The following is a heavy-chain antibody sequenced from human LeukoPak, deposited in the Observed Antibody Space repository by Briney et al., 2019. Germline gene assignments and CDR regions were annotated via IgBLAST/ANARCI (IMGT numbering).Heavy chain of an antibody. D-gene: IGHD3-10*01. Sequence: SETLSLTCAVYGGSFSGYYWSWIRQPPGKGLEWIGEINHSGSTNYNPSLKSRVTISVDTSKNQFSLKLSSVTAADTAVYYCARVVSTTSGSGSPYYFDYWGQGTLVTVSS. J-gene: IGHJ4*02. CDR3: ARVVSTTSGSGSPYYFDY. CDR2: INHSGST. V-gene: IGHV4-34*01. CDR1: GGSFSGYY.